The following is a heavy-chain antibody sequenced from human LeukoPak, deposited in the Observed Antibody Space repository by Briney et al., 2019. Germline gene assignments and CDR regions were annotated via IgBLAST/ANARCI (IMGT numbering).Heavy chain of an antibody. CDR3: AQDYSGYDLSAGY. CDR2: ISGSGRST. J-gene: IGHJ4*02. V-gene: IGHV3-23*01. Sequence: PGGSLRLACAASGFTFSSHAMSWVRQAPGKGLEWVSVISGSGRSTYYADSAKGRFTISRDNSKDTLYLQMNSLRAEDTALYYCAQDYSGYDLSAGYWGQGTLVTVSS. CDR1: GFTFSSHA. D-gene: IGHD5-12*01.